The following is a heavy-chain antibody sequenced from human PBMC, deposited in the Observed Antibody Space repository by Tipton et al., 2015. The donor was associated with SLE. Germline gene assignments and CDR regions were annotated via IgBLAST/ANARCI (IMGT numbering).Heavy chain of an antibody. D-gene: IGHD5/OR15-5a*01. CDR1: GVTFNSYW. Sequence: LRLSCEASGVTFNSYWTHSVRHAPRKSLMWVSRDNSDEMSKTYADSAKCRFTISRDNAKNTLFLQMHSLRAEDTAVYYCAREVSPRLRSPVHYFDHWGQGTLVTVSS. J-gene: IGHJ4*02. CDR3: AREVSPRLRSPVHYFDH. V-gene: IGHV3-74*03. CDR2: DNSDEMSK.